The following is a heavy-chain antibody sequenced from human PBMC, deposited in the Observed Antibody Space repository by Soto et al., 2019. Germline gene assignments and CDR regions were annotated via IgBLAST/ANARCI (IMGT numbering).Heavy chain of an antibody. CDR3: ARRGNCGGDCFAFDL. D-gene: IGHD2-21*02. CDR1: GGTFNNYA. CDR2: FSPFFGTA. Sequence: SVKVSCKASGGTFNNYAINWVRQAPGQGLEWMGGFSPFFGTATYAQKFQGRVTITADKSTSTAYMELSGLRSEDTALYYCARRGNCGGDCFAFDLWGQGTMVPVSS. J-gene: IGHJ3*01. V-gene: IGHV1-69*06.